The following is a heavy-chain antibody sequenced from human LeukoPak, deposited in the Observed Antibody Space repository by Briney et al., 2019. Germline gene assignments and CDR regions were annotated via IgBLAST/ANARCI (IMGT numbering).Heavy chain of an antibody. CDR1: GFTFSSYA. CDR2: ISGSGGST. CDR3: ANDGSLDAFDV. D-gene: IGHD6-25*01. J-gene: IGHJ3*01. V-gene: IGHV3-23*01. Sequence: TGGSLRLSCAASGFTFSSYAMSWVRQAPGKGLEWVSGISGSGGSTYYADSVKGRFTISRDNSRNMLFLQMNSLRAEDTAVYYCANDGSLDAFDVWGQGTMVTVSS.